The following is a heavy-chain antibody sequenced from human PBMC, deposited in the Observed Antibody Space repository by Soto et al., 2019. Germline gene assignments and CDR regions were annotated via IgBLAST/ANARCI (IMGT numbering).Heavy chain of an antibody. D-gene: IGHD6-19*01. CDR3: AKVAGYDGGRQWLVQGAFDI. CDR1: GFTFSSYG. CDR2: ISYDGSNK. J-gene: IGHJ3*02. Sequence: QVQLVESGGGVVQPGRSLRLSCAASGFTFSSYGMHWVCQAPGKGLEWVAVISYDGSNKYYADSVKGRFTISRDNSKNSLYLQMNSLRTEDTAVYYCAKVAGYDGGRQWLVQGAFDIWGQGTMVTVSS. V-gene: IGHV3-30*18.